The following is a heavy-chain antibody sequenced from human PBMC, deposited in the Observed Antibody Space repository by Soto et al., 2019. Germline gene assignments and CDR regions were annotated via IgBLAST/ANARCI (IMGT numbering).Heavy chain of an antibody. CDR2: IIPILGIA. CDR1: GGTFSSYT. D-gene: IGHD3-16*01. J-gene: IGHJ3*02. V-gene: IGHV1-69*02. Sequence: QVQLVQSGAEVKKPGSSVKVSCKASGGTFSSYTISWVRQAPGQGLEWMGRIIPILGIANYAQKFQGRVTITADKSTSTVYMELSSLKSEDTAVYYCARVLSYYDYVWGAEAFAIWGQGTMVTVSS. CDR3: ARVLSYYDYVWGAEAFAI.